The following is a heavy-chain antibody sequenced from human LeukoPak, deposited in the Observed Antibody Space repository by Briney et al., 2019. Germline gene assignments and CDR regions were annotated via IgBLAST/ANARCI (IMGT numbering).Heavy chain of an antibody. CDR1: GYTFTGYY. J-gene: IGHJ6*03. Sequence: ASVKVSCKASGYTFTGYYMHWVRQAPGQGLEWMGWINPNSGGTNYAQKFQGRVTMTRDTSISTAYMELSRLRSDDTAVYYCARGSPPPYYYYYMDVWGKGTTVTVSS. D-gene: IGHD2-15*01. V-gene: IGHV1-2*02. CDR3: ARGSPPPYYYYYMDV. CDR2: INPNSGGT.